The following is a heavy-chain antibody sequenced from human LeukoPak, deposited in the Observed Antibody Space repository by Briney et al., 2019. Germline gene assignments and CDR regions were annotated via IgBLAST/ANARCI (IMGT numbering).Heavy chain of an antibody. CDR3: ARDDLRDSSSWHRWGAFDI. V-gene: IGHV3-53*01. CDR1: GFTVSSNY. D-gene: IGHD6-13*01. CDR2: IYSGGIT. Sequence: GGSLRLSCAASGFTVSSNYMSWVRQAPGKGLEWVSVIYSGGITQYADSVKGRFTISRDNSKNTLYLQMNSLRAEDTAVYYCARDDLRDSSSWHRWGAFDIWGQGTMVTVSS. J-gene: IGHJ3*02.